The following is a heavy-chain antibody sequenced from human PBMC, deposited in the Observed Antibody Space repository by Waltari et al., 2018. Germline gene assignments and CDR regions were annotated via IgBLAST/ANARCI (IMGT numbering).Heavy chain of an antibody. D-gene: IGHD3-22*01. CDR1: GGTYSSYA. J-gene: IGHJ3*02. CDR3: ARGYYDSSGYAFDI. CDR2: ILPIFGTA. Sequence: QVQLVQSGAEVKKPGSSVKVSCKASGGTYSSYAISWVRQAHGKVLEWMGGILPIFGTATYAVKFEGRVTITADESTSTAYMELSSLRAEDTAVYYCARGYYDSSGYAFDIWGQGTMVTVSS. V-gene: IGHV1-69*01.